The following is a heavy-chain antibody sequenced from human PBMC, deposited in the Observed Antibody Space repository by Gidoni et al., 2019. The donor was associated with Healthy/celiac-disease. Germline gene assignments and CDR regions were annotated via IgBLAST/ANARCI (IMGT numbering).Heavy chain of an antibody. CDR2: ISSSSSYI. J-gene: IGHJ4*02. Sequence: EVQLVESGGGLVKPGGSLRLSCAASGFPFSSYSMNWVRQAPGKGLEWVSSISSSSSYIYYADSVKGRFTISRDNAKNSLYLQMNSLRAEDTAVYYCARAPGGRIATFDYWGQGTLVTVSS. CDR3: ARAPGGRIATFDY. D-gene: IGHD2-15*01. CDR1: GFPFSSYS. V-gene: IGHV3-21*01.